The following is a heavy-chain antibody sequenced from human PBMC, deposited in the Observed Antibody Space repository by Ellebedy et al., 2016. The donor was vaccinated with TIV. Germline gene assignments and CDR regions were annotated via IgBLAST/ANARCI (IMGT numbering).Heavy chain of an antibody. CDR1: GFTFSSYW. J-gene: IGHJ4*02. CDR2: INTDGSST. D-gene: IGHD2/OR15-2a*01. Sequence: GGSLRLXXAASGFTFSSYWMHWVRQAPGKGLVWVSRINTDGSSTTYADSVKGRFTISRDNAKNTLYLQMNSLRAEDTAVYYCMKGITFEWGQGTLVTVSS. CDR3: MKGITFE. V-gene: IGHV3-74*01.